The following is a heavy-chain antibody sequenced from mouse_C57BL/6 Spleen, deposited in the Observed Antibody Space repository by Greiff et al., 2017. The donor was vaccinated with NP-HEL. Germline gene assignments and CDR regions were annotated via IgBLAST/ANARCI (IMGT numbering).Heavy chain of an antibody. CDR2: IYPGSGST. J-gene: IGHJ2*01. V-gene: IGHV1-55*01. CDR3: ASSGYYYGSSYDY. Sequence: QVQLQQSGAELVKPGASVKMSCKASGYTFTSYWITWVKQRPGQGLEWIGDIYPGSGSTNYNEKFKSKATLTVDTSSSTAYMQLSSLTSEDSAVYYCASSGYYYGSSYDYWGQGTTLTVSS. CDR1: GYTFTSYW. D-gene: IGHD1-1*01.